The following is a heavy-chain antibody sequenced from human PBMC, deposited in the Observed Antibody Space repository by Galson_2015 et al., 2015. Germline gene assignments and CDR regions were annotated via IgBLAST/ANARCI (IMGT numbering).Heavy chain of an antibody. J-gene: IGHJ5*02. CDR1: GFTFSNAW. CDR3: TTDWQWLVAASPYNWFDP. V-gene: IGHV3-15*01. CDR2: IKSKTDGGTT. D-gene: IGHD2-15*01. Sequence: SLRLSCAASGFTFSNAWMSWVRQAPGKGLEWVGRIKSKTDGGTTDYAAPVKGRFTISRDDSKNTLYLQMNSLKTEDTAVYYCTTDWQWLVAASPYNWFDPWGQGTLVTVSS.